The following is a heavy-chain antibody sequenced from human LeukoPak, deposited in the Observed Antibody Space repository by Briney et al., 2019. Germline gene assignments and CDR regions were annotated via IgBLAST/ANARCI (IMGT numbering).Heavy chain of an antibody. V-gene: IGHV3-30*02. Sequence: SGGSLRLSCAASGFTFSSYAMSWVRQAPGKGLEWVAFIRYDGSNKYYADSVKGRFTISRDNSKNTLYLQMNSLRAEDTAVYYCAKAQDPITAAGYFDYWGQGTLVTVSS. CDR3: AKAQDPITAAGYFDY. CDR2: IRYDGSNK. D-gene: IGHD6-13*01. J-gene: IGHJ4*02. CDR1: GFTFSSYA.